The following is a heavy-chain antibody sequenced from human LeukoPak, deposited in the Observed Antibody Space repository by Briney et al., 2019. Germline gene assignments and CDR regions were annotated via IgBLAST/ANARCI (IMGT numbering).Heavy chain of an antibody. J-gene: IGHJ6*03. CDR1: GGTFSSYA. CDR2: IIPIFGTA. Sequence: GASVKVSCKASGGTFSSYAISWVRQAPGQGLEWMGGIIPIFGTANYAQKFQGRVTITTDESTSTAYMELSSLRSEDTAVYYCAGWVLEMATNTYYYYMDVWGKGTTVTVSS. CDR3: AGWVLEMATNTYYYYMDV. D-gene: IGHD5-24*01. V-gene: IGHV1-69*05.